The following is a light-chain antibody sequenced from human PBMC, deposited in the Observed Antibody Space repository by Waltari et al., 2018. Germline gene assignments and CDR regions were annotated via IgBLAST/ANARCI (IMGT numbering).Light chain of an antibody. J-gene: IGLJ2*01. Sequence: QFALTQPASVSGSPGQSVTVSCTGTSYDIGSYHFFSWYQRHPGRAPKLMIYDVSKRPLGVSKRFCGSESGNTASLTTSGLQDEDEADYYCFSYAGSNSFDFGGGTKLTVL. V-gene: IGLV2-23*02. CDR1: SYDIGSYHF. CDR3: FSYAGSNSFD. CDR2: DVS.